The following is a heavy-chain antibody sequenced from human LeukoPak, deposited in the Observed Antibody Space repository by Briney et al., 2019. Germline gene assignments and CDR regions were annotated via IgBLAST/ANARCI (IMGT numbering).Heavy chain of an antibody. CDR1: GFTFSSYS. CDR3: AREKGYSYGPVDY. V-gene: IGHV3-48*01. Sequence: GGSLRLSCAASGFTFSSYSMNWVRQAPGKGLEWVSYISSSSSTIYYADSVKGRFTISRDNAKNSLYLQMNSLRAEDTAVYYCAREKGYSYGPVDYWGQRTLVTVSS. CDR2: ISSSSSTI. D-gene: IGHD5-18*01. J-gene: IGHJ4*02.